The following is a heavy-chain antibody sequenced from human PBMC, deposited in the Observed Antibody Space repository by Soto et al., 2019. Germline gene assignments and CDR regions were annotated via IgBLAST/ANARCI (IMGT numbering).Heavy chain of an antibody. Sequence: EVQLVESGGGLVQPGGSLRLSCAASGFTFSSYEMNWVRQAPGKGLEWVSYISSSGSTIYYADSVKGRFTISRDNAKNSLYLQMNSLRAEDTAVYYCAWAYGDYEYFDYWGQGTLVTVSS. CDR2: ISSSGSTI. V-gene: IGHV3-48*03. J-gene: IGHJ4*02. D-gene: IGHD4-17*01. CDR3: AWAYGDYEYFDY. CDR1: GFTFSSYE.